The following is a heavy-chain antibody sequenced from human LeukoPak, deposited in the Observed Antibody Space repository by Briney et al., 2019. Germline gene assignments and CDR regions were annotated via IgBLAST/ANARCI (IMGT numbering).Heavy chain of an antibody. J-gene: IGHJ4*02. V-gene: IGHV3-48*03. CDR2: ITSSGGTI. CDR1: GFTFSSYE. D-gene: IGHD3-10*01. CDR3: ARESRESLDY. Sequence: GGSLRLSCAASGFTFSSYEMNWLRQAPGKGLEWISYITSSGGTIYYADSVKGRFTISRDNAKNSLYLQMNSLRAEDTAVYYCARESRESLDYWGQGTLVTVSS.